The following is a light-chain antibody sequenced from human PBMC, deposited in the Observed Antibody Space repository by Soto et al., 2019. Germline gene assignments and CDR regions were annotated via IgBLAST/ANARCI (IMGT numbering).Light chain of an antibody. CDR2: GNS. V-gene: IGLV1-40*01. CDR1: SSNTGAGYD. J-gene: IGLJ7*01. CDR3: QSYDRSLSGAV. Sequence: QSALTQPPSVSGAPGQRVTISCTGSSSNTGAGYDVHWYQQLPGTAPKLLIYGNSNRPSGVPDRFSGSKSGTSASLAITGLQAEDEADYYCQSYDRSLSGAVFGGGTQLTVL.